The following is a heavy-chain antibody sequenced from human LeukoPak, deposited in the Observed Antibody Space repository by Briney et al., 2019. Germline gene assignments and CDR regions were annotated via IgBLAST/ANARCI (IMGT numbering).Heavy chain of an antibody. CDR3: ARGRSSSWFPTGLDWRPKVKWFFDL. Sequence: GGSLRLSCAASGFTFSSYAMTWVRQAPGKGQGWDSTISSSTSITSYAESVKGRFTFSRDNSKNTLYLQMNSLKAEDKGAYYCARGRSSSWFPTGLDWRPKVKWFFDLWGGGTLVTVSS. V-gene: IGHV3-23*01. CDR1: GFTFSSYA. D-gene: IGHD6-13*01. CDR2: ISSSTSIT. J-gene: IGHJ2*01.